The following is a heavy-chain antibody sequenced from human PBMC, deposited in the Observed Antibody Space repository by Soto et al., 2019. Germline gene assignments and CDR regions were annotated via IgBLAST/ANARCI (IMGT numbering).Heavy chain of an antibody. V-gene: IGHV1-3*01. D-gene: IGHD4-17*01. CDR3: ARDKGDFYGDYLKYDAFDI. J-gene: IGHJ3*02. Sequence: GASVKVSCKASGYTFTNYAIHWVRQAPGQRLEWMGWVNGGNGDTKYTQKFKGRVTITRDTSASTAYMELSSLRSEDTSVYYCARDKGDFYGDYLKYDAFDIWGQGTMVTVSS. CDR1: GYTFTNYA. CDR2: VNGGNGDT.